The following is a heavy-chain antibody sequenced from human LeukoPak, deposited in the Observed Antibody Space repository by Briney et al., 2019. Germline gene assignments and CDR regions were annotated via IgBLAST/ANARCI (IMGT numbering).Heavy chain of an antibody. CDR3: AKKGYCSSTSCYYFDY. Sequence: GRSLRLSCAASGFTFSSYGMHWVRQAPGKGLEWVAVIWYDGSNKYYADSVKGRFTISRDNSKNTLYLQMNSLRAEDTAVYYCAKKGYCSSTSCYYFDYWGQGTLVTVSS. CDR2: IWYDGSNK. J-gene: IGHJ4*02. D-gene: IGHD2-2*01. CDR1: GFTFSSYG. V-gene: IGHV3-33*06.